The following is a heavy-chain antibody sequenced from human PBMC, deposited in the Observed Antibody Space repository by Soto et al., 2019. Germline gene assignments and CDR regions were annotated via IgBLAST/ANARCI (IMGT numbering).Heavy chain of an antibody. D-gene: IGHD3-3*01. V-gene: IGHV1-46*01. CDR2: INPSGGST. J-gene: IGHJ5*02. Sequence: XSVKVSCKASGYTFTSYYMHWVRQAPGQGLEWMGIINPSGGSTSYAQKFQGRVTMTRDTSTSTVYMELSSLRSEDTAVYYCARDFLVGYYDFWSGYSDNWFDPWGQGTLVTVSS. CDR3: ARDFLVGYYDFWSGYSDNWFDP. CDR1: GYTFTSYY.